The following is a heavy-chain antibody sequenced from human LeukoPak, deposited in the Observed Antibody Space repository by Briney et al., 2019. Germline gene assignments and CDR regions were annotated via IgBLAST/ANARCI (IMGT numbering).Heavy chain of an antibody. Sequence: GGSLRLSCAASGFTFSSYSMNWVRQAPGKGLEWVSSISHNNNYIYYAGSVKGRFTISRDNAESSLFLQMDSLRAEDTAIYYCTRGAFPGVLSGAIDYWGQGTLVTVSS. CDR2: ISHNNNYI. J-gene: IGHJ4*02. D-gene: IGHD2-8*01. CDR1: GFTFSSYS. CDR3: TRGAFPGVLSGAIDY. V-gene: IGHV3-21*01.